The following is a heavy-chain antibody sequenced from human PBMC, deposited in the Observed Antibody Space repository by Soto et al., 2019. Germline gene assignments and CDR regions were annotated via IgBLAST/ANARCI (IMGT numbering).Heavy chain of an antibody. V-gene: IGHV4-59*01. CDR1: CDSISNYY. D-gene: IGHD4-17*01. Sequence: SETLSLTCTVSCDSISNYYWSWIRQPPGKGLEWIGYIYYSGSTNYNPSLKSRVTISVDTSKKQFSLKLSSVTAADTAVYYCARATVTTSLFDYWGQGTLVTVSS. CDR2: IYYSGST. J-gene: IGHJ4*02. CDR3: ARATVTTSLFDY.